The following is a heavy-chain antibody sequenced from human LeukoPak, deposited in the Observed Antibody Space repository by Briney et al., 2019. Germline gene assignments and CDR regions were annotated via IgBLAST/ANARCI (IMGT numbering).Heavy chain of an antibody. Sequence: PSETLSLTCAVPGYSISSGYYWGWIRQPPGKGLEWIGSIYHSGSTYYNPSLKSRVTISVDTSKNQFSLKLSSVTAADTAVYYCARLGSSFFDYWGQGTLVTVSS. CDR3: ARLGSSFFDY. D-gene: IGHD6-6*01. CDR1: GYSISSGYY. CDR2: IYHSGST. V-gene: IGHV4-38-2*01. J-gene: IGHJ4*02.